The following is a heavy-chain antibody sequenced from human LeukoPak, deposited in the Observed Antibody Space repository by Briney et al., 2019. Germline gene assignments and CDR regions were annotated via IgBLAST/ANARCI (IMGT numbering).Heavy chain of an antibody. CDR2: IYYSGST. V-gene: IGHV4-39*01. CDR1: GGSISSSSYY. D-gene: IGHD3-10*01. Sequence: SETLSLTCTVSGGSISSSSYYWGWIRQPPGKGLERIGSIYYSGSTYYNPSLKSRVTISVDTSKNQFSLKLSSVTAADTAVYYCAKSGSGSYYQDYWGQGTLVTVSS. CDR3: AKSGSGSYYQDY. J-gene: IGHJ4*02.